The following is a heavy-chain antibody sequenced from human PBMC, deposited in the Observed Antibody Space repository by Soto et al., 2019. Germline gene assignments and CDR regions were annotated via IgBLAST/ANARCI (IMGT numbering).Heavy chain of an antibody. V-gene: IGHV3-9*01. D-gene: IGHD6-13*01. CDR2: ISWNSGSI. Sequence: HPGGSLRLSCAASGFTFDDYAMHWVRQAPGKGLEWVSGISWNSGSIGYADSVKGRFTISRDNAKNSLYLQMNSLRAEDTALYYCAKDIRLAAAGPGYGMDVWGQGTTVTVSS. CDR3: AKDIRLAAAGPGYGMDV. CDR1: GFTFDDYA. J-gene: IGHJ6*02.